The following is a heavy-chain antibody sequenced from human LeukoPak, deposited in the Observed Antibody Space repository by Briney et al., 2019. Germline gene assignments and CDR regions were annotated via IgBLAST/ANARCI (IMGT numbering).Heavy chain of an antibody. CDR3: ARGRYCSNTSCYVVGPDNWFDP. CDR2: INPNSGGT. CDR1: GYTFTGYY. D-gene: IGHD2-2*01. J-gene: IGHJ5*02. V-gene: IGHV1-2*04. Sequence: GASVNVSCKASGYTFTGYYMHWVRQAPGQGLEWMGWINPNSGGTNYAQKFQGWVTMTRDTSISTAYMELSRLRSDDTAVYYCARGRYCSNTSCYVVGPDNWFDPWGQGTLVTVSS.